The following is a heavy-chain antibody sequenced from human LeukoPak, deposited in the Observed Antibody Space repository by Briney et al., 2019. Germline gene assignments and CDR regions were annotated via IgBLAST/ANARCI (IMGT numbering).Heavy chain of an antibody. Sequence: GGSLRLSCVASGFSFSVYSMNWVRQVPGKGLEWLSYISSSSRTIYYADSVKGRFTISRDNAKSALYLQMSSLRPEDTAVYSCARVREYFDYWGQGTLVTVSS. V-gene: IGHV3-48*01. J-gene: IGHJ4*02. CDR1: GFSFSVYS. D-gene: IGHD3-16*01. CDR3: ARVREYFDY. CDR2: ISSSSRTI.